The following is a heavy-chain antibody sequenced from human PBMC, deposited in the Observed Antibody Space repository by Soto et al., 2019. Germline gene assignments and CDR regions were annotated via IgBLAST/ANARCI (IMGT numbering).Heavy chain of an antibody. V-gene: IGHV3-33*06. CDR1: GFTFSNYG. CDR3: AKDEGRYTYGLRDC. CDR2: IWYDGSYK. D-gene: IGHD5-18*01. J-gene: IGHJ4*02. Sequence: QVQLVESGGGVVQPGRSLRLSCAASGFTFSNYGMHWVRQAPGKGLEWVAVIWYDGSYKYYADSVKGRFTISRDNSRTTLHLQMNSLIAEDTAVYYCAKDEGRYTYGLRDCWGQGTLVTVSS.